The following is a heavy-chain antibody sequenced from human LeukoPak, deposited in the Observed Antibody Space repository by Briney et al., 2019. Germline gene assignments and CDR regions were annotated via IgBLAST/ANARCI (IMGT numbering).Heavy chain of an antibody. CDR3: ARSATIYGSGSYDWFDP. D-gene: IGHD3-10*01. CDR1: GGSISSYY. CDR2: INHSGST. J-gene: IGHJ5*02. V-gene: IGHV4-34*01. Sequence: SETLSLTCTVSGGSISSYYWSWIRQPPGKGLEWIGEINHSGSTNYNPSLKSRVTISVDTSKNQFSLKLSSVTAADTAVYYCARSATIYGSGSYDWFDPWGQGTLVTVSS.